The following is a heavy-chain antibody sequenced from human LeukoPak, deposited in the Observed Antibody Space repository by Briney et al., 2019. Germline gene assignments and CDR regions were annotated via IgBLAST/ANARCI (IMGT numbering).Heavy chain of an antibody. V-gene: IGHV3-33*01. J-gene: IGHJ4*02. CDR3: ARDSAGSCYI. D-gene: IGHD2-15*01. CDR1: GFTFSSYG. CDR2: IWFDGGNK. Sequence: GGSLRLSCAASGFTFSSYGMHWVRQAPGKGREWVAVIWFDGGNKYYAYSVNGPFTISRDNSNNTLYVQMNSLRAANTAVYYCARDSAGSCYIWGQGTLVTVSS.